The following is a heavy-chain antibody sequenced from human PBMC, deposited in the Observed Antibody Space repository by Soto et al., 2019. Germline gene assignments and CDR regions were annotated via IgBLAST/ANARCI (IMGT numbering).Heavy chain of an antibody. Sequence: EVQLLESGGGLVQPGGSLRLSCAASGFTFSSYAMSWVRQAPGMGLEWVSAISSNGVITYYADSVKGRFTISRDNSKNKLYLQMNSLRADDTAVYYCAKVARTTVVGRYFDYWGQGTLVTVSS. CDR1: GFTFSSYA. D-gene: IGHD4-17*01. J-gene: IGHJ4*02. CDR3: AKVARTTVVGRYFDY. CDR2: ISSNGVIT. V-gene: IGHV3-23*01.